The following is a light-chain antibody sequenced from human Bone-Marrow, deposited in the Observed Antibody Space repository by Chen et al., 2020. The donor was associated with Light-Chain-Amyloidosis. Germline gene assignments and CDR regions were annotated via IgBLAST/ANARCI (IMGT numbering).Light chain of an antibody. V-gene: IGLV3-21*02. CDR3: QVWDSGSYRPV. J-gene: IGLJ3*02. CDR1: NIGSTS. Sequence: SYVLTQPSSVSVAPGQTATIACGGNNIGSTSVHWYQQTPGQAPLLVVYDDSDRPSGIPERLSGSNSGKTATLTIGGVEAGDEDDYYCQVWDSGSYRPVFGGGTKLTVL. CDR2: DDS.